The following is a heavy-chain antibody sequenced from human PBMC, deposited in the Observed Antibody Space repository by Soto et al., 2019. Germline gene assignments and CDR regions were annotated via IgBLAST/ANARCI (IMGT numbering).Heavy chain of an antibody. J-gene: IGHJ3*01. Sequence: GGSLRLSCAASGFTFSSYDMHWVRKATGKGLEWVSAIDIAGNTYYGGSGKGRFTISRENGKNSLYLQMSSLRAGDTAVYYCAREGERGSGDSVDALDVWGQGTLVTVSS. D-gene: IGHD1-1*01. CDR1: GFTFSSYD. CDR2: IDIAGNT. CDR3: AREGERGSGDSVDALDV. V-gene: IGHV3-13*01.